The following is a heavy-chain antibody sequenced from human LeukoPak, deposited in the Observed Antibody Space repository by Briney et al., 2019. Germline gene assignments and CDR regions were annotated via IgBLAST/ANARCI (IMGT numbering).Heavy chain of an antibody. J-gene: IGHJ6*02. Sequence: SETLSLTCTVSGGSISGYYWSWIRQPPGKGLEWIGYIYSSGTTNYNPSLKSQITISLDTSKNQFSLKLSSVTAADTAEYYCARVGGLSSSSWYYYYYYGMDVWGQGTTVTVSS. CDR2: IYSSGTT. D-gene: IGHD6-13*01. CDR3: ARVGGLSSSSWYYYYYYGMDV. CDR1: GGSISGYY. V-gene: IGHV4-59*01.